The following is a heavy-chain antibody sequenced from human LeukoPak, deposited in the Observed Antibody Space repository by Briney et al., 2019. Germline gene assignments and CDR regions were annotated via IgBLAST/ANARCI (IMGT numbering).Heavy chain of an antibody. D-gene: IGHD3-10*01. CDR3: ARDGYYYGFDP. V-gene: IGHV4-61*02. CDR2: IYTSGST. J-gene: IGHJ5*02. CDR1: GGSISSGSYY. Sequence: SQTLSLTCTVSGGSISSGSYYWSWIRQPAGKGLEWIGRIYTSGSTNYNPSLKSRVTISVDTSKNQFSLKLSSVTAADTAVYYCARDGYYYGFDPWGQETLVT.